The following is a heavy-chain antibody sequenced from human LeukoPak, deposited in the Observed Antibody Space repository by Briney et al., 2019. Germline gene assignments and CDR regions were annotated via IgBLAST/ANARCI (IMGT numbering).Heavy chain of an antibody. CDR1: GYTFTMYG. CDR2: ISPYNGKS. D-gene: IGHD3-10*01. J-gene: IGHJ5*02. CDR3: ATSLRQTITMVRGVWRT. Sequence: ASVKVSCKASGYTFTMYGITWVRQAPGQGLEWVGWISPYNGKSNYAQKLQDRVTMTTDISTSTAYLELRSLKSEDTAVYYCATSLRQTITMVRGVWRTWGQGTLVTVSS. V-gene: IGHV1-18*01.